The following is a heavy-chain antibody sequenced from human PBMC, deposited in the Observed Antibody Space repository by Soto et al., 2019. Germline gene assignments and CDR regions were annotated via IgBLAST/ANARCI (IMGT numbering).Heavy chain of an antibody. J-gene: IGHJ4*02. CDR1: GYSITSGFY. CDR2: ISYSAKT. V-gene: IGHV4-38-2*01. CDR3: ARAPVGLDTISYFDY. Sequence: SETLSLTCGVSGYSITSGFYWGWVRQSPGKGLEWIGSISYSAKTFYNPPLASRLSMSLDATRNHYSLRLTSVTAADTAVYFCARAPVGLDTISYFDYWGQGKLVTVSS. D-gene: IGHD3-3*01.